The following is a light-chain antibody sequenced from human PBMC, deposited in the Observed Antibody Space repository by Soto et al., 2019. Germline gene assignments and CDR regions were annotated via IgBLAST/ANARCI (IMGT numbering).Light chain of an antibody. Sequence: SYELTQPPSVSVSPGQTASITCSADKLGNKYVSWYQQQPGQSPVVVIYEDTKRPSGIPERFSGANSGNTATLTISGTQAMDEADYYCQAWDSSTAYVVFGGGTKLTVL. CDR1: KLGNKY. CDR2: EDT. CDR3: QAWDSSTAYVV. V-gene: IGLV3-1*01. J-gene: IGLJ2*01.